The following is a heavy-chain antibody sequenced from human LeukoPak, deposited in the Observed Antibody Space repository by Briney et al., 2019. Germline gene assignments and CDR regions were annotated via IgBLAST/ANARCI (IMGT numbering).Heavy chain of an antibody. J-gene: IGHJ6*02. CDR1: GYTFTGYY. D-gene: IGHD1-26*01. CDR3: ARPVGATHYGMDV. V-gene: IGHV1-2*02. CDR2: INPNSGGT. Sequence: GASVKVSCKASGYTFTGYYMHWVRQAPGQGLEWMGWINPNSGGTNYAQKFQGRVTMTRDTSISTAYMELSRLRSDDTAVYYCARPVGATHYGMDVWGQGTTVTVSS.